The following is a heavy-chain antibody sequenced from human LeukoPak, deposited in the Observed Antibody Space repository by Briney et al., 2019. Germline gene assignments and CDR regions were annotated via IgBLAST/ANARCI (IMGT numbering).Heavy chain of an antibody. CDR1: GYTFTGYY. CDR3: ATVTRGTTLDH. D-gene: IGHD4-23*01. CDR2: INAGNGDT. J-gene: IGHJ5*02. V-gene: IGHV1-3*01. Sequence: ASVKVSCKASGYTFTGYYMHWVRQAPGQRLEWMGWINAGNGDTKYSQKFQGRVTFTGDTSASTAYMELSSLKSEDTAVYYCATVTRGTTLDHWGQGTLVTVSS.